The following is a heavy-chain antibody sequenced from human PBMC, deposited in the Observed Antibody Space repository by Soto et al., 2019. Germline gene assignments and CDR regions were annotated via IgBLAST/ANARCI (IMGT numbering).Heavy chain of an antibody. V-gene: IGHV3-23*01. CDR3: AKSPTVTTIDYYYYYYMDV. CDR1: GFTFSSYA. D-gene: IGHD4-17*01. J-gene: IGHJ6*03. Sequence: GGSLRLSCAASGFTFSSYAMSGGRQAPGKGLEWVSAISGSGGSTYYADSVKGRFTISRDNSKNTLYLQMNSLRAEDTAVYYCAKSPTVTTIDYYYYYYMDVWGKGTTVTVSS. CDR2: ISGSGGST.